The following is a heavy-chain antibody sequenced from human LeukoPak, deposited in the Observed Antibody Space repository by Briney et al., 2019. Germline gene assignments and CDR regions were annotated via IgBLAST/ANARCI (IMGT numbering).Heavy chain of an antibody. V-gene: IGHV4-4*02. CDR3: ARYRNCGGDCYDAFDI. CDR2: IYHSGST. Sequence: SGTLSLTCAVFGGSISSSNWWSWVRQPPGKGLEWIGEIYHSGSTNYNPSLKSRVTISVDKSKNQFSLKLSSVTAADTAVYYCARYRNCGGDCYDAFDIWGQGTMVTVSS. CDR1: GGSISSSNW. D-gene: IGHD2-21*02. J-gene: IGHJ3*02.